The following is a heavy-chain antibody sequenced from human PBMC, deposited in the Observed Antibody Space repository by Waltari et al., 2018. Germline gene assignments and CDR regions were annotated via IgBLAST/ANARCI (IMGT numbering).Heavy chain of an antibody. CDR2: ISGSGGST. V-gene: IGHV3-23*01. Sequence: EVQLLESGGGLVQPGGSLRLSCAASGFTFSSYAMSWVRQAPGKGLEWVSAISGSGGSTYYADSVKGRFTISRDNSKNTLYLQMNSLRAEDTAVYYCASNIVVVIASDYYFDYWGQGTLVTVSS. D-gene: IGHD2-21*01. CDR1: GFTFSSYA. CDR3: ASNIVVVIASDYYFDY. J-gene: IGHJ4*02.